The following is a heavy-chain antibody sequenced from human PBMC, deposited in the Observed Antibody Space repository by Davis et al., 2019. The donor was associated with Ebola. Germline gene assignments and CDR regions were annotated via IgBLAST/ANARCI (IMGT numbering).Heavy chain of an antibody. V-gene: IGHV4-59*01. CDR3: ARQYSSGWLDY. Sequence: GSLRLSCTVSGGSISSYYWSWIRQPPGKGLEWIGHIYHSGSTNYNPSLKSRVTISRDTSKNQFSLKVNSVAAADTAMYYCARQYSSGWLDYWGQGTLVTVSS. J-gene: IGHJ4*02. CDR1: GGSISSYY. CDR2: IYHSGST. D-gene: IGHD6-19*01.